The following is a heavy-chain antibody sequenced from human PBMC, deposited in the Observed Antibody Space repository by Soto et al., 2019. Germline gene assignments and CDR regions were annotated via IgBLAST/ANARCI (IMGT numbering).Heavy chain of an antibody. Sequence: ASVKVSCKASGYTFTSYAMHWVRQAPGQRLEWMGWINAGNGNTKYSQKFQGRVTITRDTSASTAYMELSSLRSEDTAVYYCARTLYYYGSGSYYRYLDYYYYGMDVCGQGTTVTLS. CDR1: GYTFTSYA. J-gene: IGHJ6*02. V-gene: IGHV1-3*01. CDR3: ARTLYYYGSGSYYRYLDYYYYGMDV. D-gene: IGHD3-10*01. CDR2: INAGNGNT.